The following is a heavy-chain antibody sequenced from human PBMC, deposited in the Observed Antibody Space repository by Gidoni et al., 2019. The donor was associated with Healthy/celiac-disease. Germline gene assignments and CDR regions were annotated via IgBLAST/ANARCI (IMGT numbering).Heavy chain of an antibody. D-gene: IGHD5-18*01. CDR2: INPNSGGT. CDR3: ASESGYSYGEG. CDR1: GYTFTGYY. V-gene: IGHV1-2*06. J-gene: IGHJ4*02. Sequence: QVQLVQSGAEVKKPGASVKVSCKASGYTFTGYYMHWVRQAPGQGLEWMRRINPNSGGTTYAQKFQGRVTMTRDPSISTAYMELSRLRSDDTAVYYCASESGYSYGEGWGQGTLVTVSS.